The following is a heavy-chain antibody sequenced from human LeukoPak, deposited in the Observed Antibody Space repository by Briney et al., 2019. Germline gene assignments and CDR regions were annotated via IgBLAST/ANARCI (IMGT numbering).Heavy chain of an antibody. CDR2: IIPIFGTA. V-gene: IGHV1-69*13. J-gene: IGHJ6*03. Sequence: SVKVSCKASGGTFSSYAISWVRQAPGQGLEWMGGIIPIFGTANYAQKFQGRVTITADESTSTAYMELSSLRSEDTAVYYCARGYYYDSSGYYANYYYYYMDVWGKGTTVTISS. CDR3: ARGYYYDSSGYYANYYYYYMDV. D-gene: IGHD3-22*01. CDR1: GGTFSSYA.